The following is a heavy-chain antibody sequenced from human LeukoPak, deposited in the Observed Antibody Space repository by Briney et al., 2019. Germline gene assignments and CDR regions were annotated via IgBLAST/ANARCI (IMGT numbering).Heavy chain of an antibody. J-gene: IGHJ4*02. Sequence: RAGSLRLSCAASGFKFISYSMKWFRQAPGKGLEWVAFIISSSSYIYYADSLKGRFTISRDNAKNSLYLQMNSLRAEDTAVYYCAREVRDYVWGSYRHFDYWGQGTLVTVSS. CDR2: IISSSSYI. D-gene: IGHD3-16*02. CDR1: GFKFISYS. CDR3: AREVRDYVWGSYRHFDY. V-gene: IGHV3-21*01.